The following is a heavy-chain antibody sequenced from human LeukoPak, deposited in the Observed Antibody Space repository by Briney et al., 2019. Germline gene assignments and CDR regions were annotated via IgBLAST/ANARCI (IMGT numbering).Heavy chain of an antibody. CDR1: GFTFSSYD. CDR3: ARVGDSSGSYDY. V-gene: IGHV3-13*01. CDR2: IGTAGDT. J-gene: IGHJ4*02. D-gene: IGHD3-22*01. Sequence: GGSLRLSCAASGFTFSSYDMHWVRQATGKGLEWVSAIGTAGDTYYPGSVKGRFTISRENAKNSLYHQMNSLRAGDTAVYYCARVGDSSGSYDYWGQGTLVTVSS.